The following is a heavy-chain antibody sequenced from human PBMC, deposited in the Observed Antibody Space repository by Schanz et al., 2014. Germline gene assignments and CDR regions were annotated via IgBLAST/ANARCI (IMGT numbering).Heavy chain of an antibody. V-gene: IGHV3-7*01. CDR3: ASGHWELRY. CDR2: IKQDESER. Sequence: EVQLVESGGGLVQPGGSLRLSCAASGFTFSTYWMSWVRQAPGKGLEWVANIKQDESERSYVDSVKGRLTISRDNAKKSLYLEMNSLRAEDTAVYYGASGHWELRYWGQGAVVIVSS. D-gene: IGHD1-7*01. CDR1: GFTFSTYW. J-gene: IGHJ4*02.